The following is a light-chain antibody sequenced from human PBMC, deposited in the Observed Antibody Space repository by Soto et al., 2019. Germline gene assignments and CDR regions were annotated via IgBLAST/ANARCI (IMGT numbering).Light chain of an antibody. CDR3: QQSSNWPPFFT. J-gene: IGKJ3*01. CDR1: QSVSSY. CDR2: DAS. V-gene: IGKV3-11*01. Sequence: EIVLTQSPATLSLSPGERATLSCRASQSVSSYLAWYQQKPGQAPRLLIYDASNRATGIPARFSGSGSGTDFTLTISSLEPEDFAVYYCQQSSNWPPFFTFGPGTKVDIK.